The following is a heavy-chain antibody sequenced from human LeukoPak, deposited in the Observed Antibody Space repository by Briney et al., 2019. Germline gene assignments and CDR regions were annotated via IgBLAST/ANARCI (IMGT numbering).Heavy chain of an antibody. CDR1: GYTFTSYA. J-gene: IGHJ4*02. CDR2: INTNTGNP. CDR3: ARVGRRGQWLDFDY. Sequence: ASVKVSCKASGYTFTSYAMNWVRQAPGQGLEWMGWINTNTGNPTYAQGFTGRFVFSLDTSVSTAYLQISSLKAGDTAVYYCARVGRRGQWLDFDYWGQGTLVTVSS. V-gene: IGHV7-4-1*02. D-gene: IGHD6-19*01.